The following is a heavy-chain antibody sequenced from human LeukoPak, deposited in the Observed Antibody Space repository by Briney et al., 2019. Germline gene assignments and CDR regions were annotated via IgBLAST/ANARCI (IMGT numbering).Heavy chain of an antibody. CDR2: IYRDDITYNADSVT. Sequence: GGSLRLSCAVSGFTVSSNYMSWARQAPGKGLEWVSVIYRDDITYNADSVTYYADSVKGRFTISRDNSKNTLYLQMNSLRAEDSAVYYCAKAAGDYHLANFDCWGQGTLVTVSS. D-gene: IGHD4-17*01. V-gene: IGHV3-53*01. J-gene: IGHJ4*02. CDR3: AKAAGDYHLANFDC. CDR1: GFTVSSNY.